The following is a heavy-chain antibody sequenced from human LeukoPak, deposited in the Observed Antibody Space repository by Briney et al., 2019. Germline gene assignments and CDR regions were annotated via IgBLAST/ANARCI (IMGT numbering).Heavy chain of an antibody. CDR1: GFTFSTHD. J-gene: IGHJ3*01. CDR3: AKGGYFDFEN. V-gene: IGHV3-23*01. D-gene: IGHD3-9*01. Sequence: PGGSLRLSCAASGFTFSTHDMRWVRQAPGKGLEWVAGISRSGATYHTDSVKGRFTISRDNSRSTLDLQMNGLRAEDTALYYCAKGGYFDFENWGQGTMVTVSS. CDR2: ISRSGAT.